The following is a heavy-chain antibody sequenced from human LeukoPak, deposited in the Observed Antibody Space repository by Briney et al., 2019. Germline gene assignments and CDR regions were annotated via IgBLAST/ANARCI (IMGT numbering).Heavy chain of an antibody. V-gene: IGHV3-23*01. D-gene: IGHD3-22*01. Sequence: PGGSLRLSCAASGFTFSSYAMSWVRQAPGKGLEWVSAISGSGGSTYYADSVKGRFTISRDNSKNTLYLQMNSLRAEDTAVYYCAKGLVYYYDSSGSGYFDYWGQGTLVTVSS. CDR3: AKGLVYYYDSSGSGYFDY. CDR1: GFTFSSYA. J-gene: IGHJ4*02. CDR2: ISGSGGST.